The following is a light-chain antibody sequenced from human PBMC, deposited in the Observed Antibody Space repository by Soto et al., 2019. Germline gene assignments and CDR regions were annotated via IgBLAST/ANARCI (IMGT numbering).Light chain of an antibody. CDR1: SSDIGGYNY. CDR2: DVS. J-gene: IGLJ2*01. CDR3: ASYTSTSSTLVI. Sequence: QSALTQPASVSGSPGQSITISCTGTSSDIGGYNYVSWYQQHPDKAPKLMVYDVSNRPSGVSNRFSGSKSGNTASLTISGLQAEDEADYFCASYTSTSSTLVIFGGGTKLTVL. V-gene: IGLV2-14*03.